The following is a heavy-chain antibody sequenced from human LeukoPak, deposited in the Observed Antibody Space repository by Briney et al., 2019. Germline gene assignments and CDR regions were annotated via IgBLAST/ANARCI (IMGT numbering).Heavy chain of an antibody. CDR2: IYYSGST. J-gene: IGHJ4*02. CDR1: GGSICSSIYY. CDR3: ARGTPVEPFDY. D-gene: IGHD5-24*01. Sequence: SETLSLTCTVSGGSICSSIYYWGWIRQPPGKGLEWIGSIYYSGSTYYNPSLKSRVTISVDTSKNQFSLKLSSVTAADTAVYYCARGTPVEPFDYWGQGTLVTVSS. V-gene: IGHV4-39*01.